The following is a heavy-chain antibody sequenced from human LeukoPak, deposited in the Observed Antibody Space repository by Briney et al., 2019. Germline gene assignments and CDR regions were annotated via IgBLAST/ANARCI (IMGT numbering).Heavy chain of an antibody. CDR1: KFTSSIDH. J-gene: IGHJ6*03. D-gene: IGHD1-26*01. CDR3: ARGGSYRYYYYYMDV. Sequence: TGGSLRLSCAASKFTSSIDHMHWVRQAPGKGLEWVAGISNDGSGKYYADSVKGRFTVSRDNSKNSLFLQMNSLRAEDTAVYYCARGGSYRYYYYYMDVWGKGTTVTISS. V-gene: IGHV3-30*04. CDR2: ISNDGSGK.